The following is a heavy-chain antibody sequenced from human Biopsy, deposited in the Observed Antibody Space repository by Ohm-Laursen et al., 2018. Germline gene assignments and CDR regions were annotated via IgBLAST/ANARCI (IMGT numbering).Heavy chain of an antibody. J-gene: IGHJ5*02. CDR1: GGTFSRYG. CDR2: MNPDSGNT. V-gene: IGHV1-8*01. D-gene: IGHD3-10*01. CDR3: ARADPPLFYYGSGSSNWFDP. Sequence: ASVKVSCKAPGGTFSRYGINWVRRATGQGLEWMGWMNPDSGNTGYAQNFQGRVTMTRNTSISTAYMELSSLRSEDTAVYFCARADPPLFYYGSGSSNWFDPWGQGTLVTVSS.